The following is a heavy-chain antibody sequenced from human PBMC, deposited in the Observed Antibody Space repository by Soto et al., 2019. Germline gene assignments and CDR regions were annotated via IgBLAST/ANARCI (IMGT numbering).Heavy chain of an antibody. D-gene: IGHD2-2*02. CDR3: ARESCSSTSCYTSTVVPVDYYYYGMDV. Sequence: GASVKVSCKASGYTFTSYYMHWVRQAPGQGLEWMGIINPSGGSTSYAQKFQGRVTMTRDTSTSTVYMELSSLRSEDTAVYYCARESCSSTSCYTSTVVPVDYYYYGMDVWGQGTTVTV. CDR2: INPSGGST. V-gene: IGHV1-46*01. J-gene: IGHJ6*02. CDR1: GYTFTSYY.